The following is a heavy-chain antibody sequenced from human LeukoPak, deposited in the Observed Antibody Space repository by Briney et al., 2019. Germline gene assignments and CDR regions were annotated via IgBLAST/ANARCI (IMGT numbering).Heavy chain of an antibody. CDR2: IYYNGNT. V-gene: IGHV4-59*01. CDR3: ARGRVWFDP. Sequence: KPSETLSLTCTVSSXSISSYYWSWIRQPPGKGLEWIGYIYYNGNTNYNPSLKSRVTISVDTSKNQFSLKLSSVTAADTAVYYCARGRVWFDPWGQGTLVTVSS. J-gene: IGHJ5*02. CDR1: SXSISSYY.